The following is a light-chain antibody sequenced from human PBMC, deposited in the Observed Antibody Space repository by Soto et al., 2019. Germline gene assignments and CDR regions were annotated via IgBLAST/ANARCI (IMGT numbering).Light chain of an antibody. Sequence: EIVMTQSPLSLTVTPGEPASISCKSSQSLQHNNGNTLLDWYMQKPGQSPQLLIYLASRRAPGAPDRVSGSGSGTDFTLRISTVEADDAAIYYGMQARQTPRTFGQGTKLEI. J-gene: IGKJ1*01. CDR1: QSLQHNNGNTL. CDR3: MQARQTPRT. CDR2: LAS. V-gene: IGKV2-28*01.